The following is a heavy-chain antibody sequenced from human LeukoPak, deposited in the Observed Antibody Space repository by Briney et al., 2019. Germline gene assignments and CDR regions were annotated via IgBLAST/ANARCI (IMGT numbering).Heavy chain of an antibody. D-gene: IGHD1-26*01. CDR3: AKDPLVGATSLDY. V-gene: IGHV3-33*06. J-gene: IGHJ4*02. CDR1: GFTFSSYG. Sequence: GGSLRLSCAASGFTFSSYGMHWVRQATGKGLEWVAVIWYDGSNKYYADSVKGRFTISRDNSKNTLYLQMNSLRAEDTAVYYCAKDPLVGATSLDYWGQGTLVTVSS. CDR2: IWYDGSNK.